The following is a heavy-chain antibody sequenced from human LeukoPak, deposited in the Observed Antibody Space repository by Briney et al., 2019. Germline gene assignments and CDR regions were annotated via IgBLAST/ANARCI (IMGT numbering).Heavy chain of an antibody. CDR1: GFMFSSNW. CDR2: IKEDGTET. CDR3: AKEGRSLQTY. J-gene: IGHJ4*02. Sequence: GGSLRLSCAASGFMFSSNWMSWVRLAPGKGLEWVANIKEDGTETYYVDSVKGRFAISRDNAKNSLYLQMNSLRVEDTAVYYCAKEGRSLQTYWGQGTLVIVSS. V-gene: IGHV3-7*03. D-gene: IGHD5-24*01.